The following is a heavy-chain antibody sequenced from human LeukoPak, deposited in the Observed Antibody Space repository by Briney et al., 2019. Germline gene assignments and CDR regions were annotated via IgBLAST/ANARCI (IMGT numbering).Heavy chain of an antibody. Sequence: GASVKVSCKASGYTFTSYGISWVRQAPGQGLEWMGWINPNSGGTNYAQKFQGRVTMTRDTSISTAYMELSRLRSDDTAVYYCAREAVALYYFDYWGQGTLVTVSS. V-gene: IGHV1-2*02. CDR1: GYTFTSYG. J-gene: IGHJ4*02. CDR2: INPNSGGT. D-gene: IGHD6-19*01. CDR3: AREAVALYYFDY.